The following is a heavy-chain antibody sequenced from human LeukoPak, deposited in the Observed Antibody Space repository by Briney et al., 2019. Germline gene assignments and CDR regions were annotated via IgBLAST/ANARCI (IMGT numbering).Heavy chain of an antibody. CDR2: ISGSGGST. J-gene: IGHJ4*02. CDR3: AKDQEYSYGSYYFDY. Sequence: GGSLRLSCAASGFTFSSYGMSWVRQAPGKGLEWVSAISGSGGSTYYADSVKGRFTISRDNSKNTLYLQMNSLRAEDTAVYYCAKDQEYSYGSYYFDYWGQGTLVTVSS. D-gene: IGHD5-18*01. V-gene: IGHV3-23*01. CDR1: GFTFSSYG.